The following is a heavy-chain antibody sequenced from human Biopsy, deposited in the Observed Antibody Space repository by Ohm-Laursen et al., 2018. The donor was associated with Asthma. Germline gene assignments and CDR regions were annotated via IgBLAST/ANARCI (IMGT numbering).Heavy chain of an antibody. J-gene: IGHJ3*02. CDR2: INWNGGST. D-gene: IGHD4-17*01. Sequence: SLRLSCAASGFTFDDYGMSWVRQAPGKGLEWVSGINWNGGSTGYADSVKGRFTISRDNAKNSLYLQMNSLRAEDTALYHCARDRAVTGLNDAFDTWGQGTMVTVPS. CDR3: ARDRAVTGLNDAFDT. V-gene: IGHV3-20*01. CDR1: GFTFDDYG.